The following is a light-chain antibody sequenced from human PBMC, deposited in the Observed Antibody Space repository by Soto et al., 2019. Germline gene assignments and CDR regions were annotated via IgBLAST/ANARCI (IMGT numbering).Light chain of an antibody. Sequence: SVLTQPPSASGSPVQSVTISCTGTNIDIVVYDFVSWYQHHPGKAPRLIIYEVVQRPSGVPDRFSGSKSGNAASLTVSGLQAADEADYFCKSYAGSNTYVFGSGTKVTVL. CDR2: EVV. CDR1: NIDIVVYDF. J-gene: IGLJ1*01. CDR3: KSYAGSNTYV. V-gene: IGLV2-8*01.